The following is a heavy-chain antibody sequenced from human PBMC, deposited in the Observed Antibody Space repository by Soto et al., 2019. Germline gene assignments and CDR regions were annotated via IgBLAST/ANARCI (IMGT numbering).Heavy chain of an antibody. D-gene: IGHD3-16*01. CDR3: XXXXXXXXXXXYAYFDF. Sequence: EVQLLESGGGLAQPGGSLRVSCAASGFTFSNYAMSWVRQAPGKGLEWVSATLGSGETTWYADSVKGRFTISRDNSKXXXXXXXXXXXXXXXXXXXXXXXXXXXXXXXYAYFDFWGQGTLVTVSS. V-gene: IGHV3-23*01. CDR1: GFTFSNYA. J-gene: IGHJ4*02. CDR2: TLGSGETT.